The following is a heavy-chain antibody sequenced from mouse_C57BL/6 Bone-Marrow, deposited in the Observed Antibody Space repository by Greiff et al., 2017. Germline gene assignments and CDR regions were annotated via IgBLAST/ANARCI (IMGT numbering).Heavy chain of an antibody. CDR1: GNTFTSYW. D-gene: IGHD1-1*01. V-gene: IGHV1-64*01. J-gene: IGHJ4*01. CDR2: IHPNSGST. Sequence: QVQLQQPGAELVKPGASVKLSCKASGNTFTSYWMHWVKQRPGQGPEWIGMIHPNSGSTNYNEKFKSKATLTVDKSFSPASMQLSSVTSEDSAVYYCAREVYYGSSHYDAMGYWGQGASVTVS. CDR3: AREVYYGSSHYDAMGY.